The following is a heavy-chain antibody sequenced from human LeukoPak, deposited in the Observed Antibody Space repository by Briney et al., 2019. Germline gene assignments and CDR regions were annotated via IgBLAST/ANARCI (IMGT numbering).Heavy chain of an antibody. Sequence: SQTLSLTCTVSGGSISSGGYYWSWIRQHPGKSLEWIGYIYYSGSTYYNPSLKSRVTISVDTSKNQFSLKLSSVTAADTAVYYCARARRRRGGRFDYWGQGTLVTVSS. CDR2: IYYSGST. D-gene: IGHD2-15*01. J-gene: IGHJ4*02. V-gene: IGHV4-31*03. CDR1: GGSISSGGYY. CDR3: ARARRRRGGRFDY.